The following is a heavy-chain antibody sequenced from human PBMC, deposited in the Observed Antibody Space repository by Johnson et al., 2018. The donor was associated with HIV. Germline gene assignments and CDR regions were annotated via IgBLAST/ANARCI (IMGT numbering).Heavy chain of an antibody. CDR2: ISYDGSTT. D-gene: IGHD6-6*01. Sequence: QVQLVESGGGVVQPGRSLRLSCTASGFTFSSYTIYWVRQTPGQGLEWVALISYDGSTTYYADSVKGRFTLSRDNSKNTLFLQMNSLRPEDTAVYYCARDMGHRQLARDAFDIWGQGTMVTVSS. J-gene: IGHJ3*02. CDR1: GFTFSSYT. V-gene: IGHV3-30*04. CDR3: ARDMGHRQLARDAFDI.